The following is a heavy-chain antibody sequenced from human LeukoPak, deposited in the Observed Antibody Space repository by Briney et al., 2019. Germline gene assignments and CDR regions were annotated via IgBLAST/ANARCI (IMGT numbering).Heavy chain of an antibody. J-gene: IGHJ6*03. CDR2: INTGSTYM. V-gene: IGHV3-21*01. CDR3: ARVEATTGRNYHYYYMDV. D-gene: IGHD1-1*01. CDR1: GFYFSGYS. Sequence: GGSLRLSCAASGFYFSGYSMNWVRQAPGKGLEWVSSINTGSTYMYYADSVKGRFTISRDNAKNSLHLQMYSVRAEDTAVYFCARVEATTGRNYHYYYMDVWGKGTTVTVSS.